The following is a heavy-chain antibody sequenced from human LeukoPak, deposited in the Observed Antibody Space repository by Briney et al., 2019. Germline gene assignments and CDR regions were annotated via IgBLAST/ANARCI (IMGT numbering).Heavy chain of an antibody. CDR2: ISSSGSTI. Sequence: GGSLRLSCAASGFTFSSYEMNWVRQAPGKGLEWVPYISSSGSTIYYADSVKGRFTISRDNAKNSLYLQMNSLRAEDTAVYYCARSRGYFDYWGQGTLVTVSS. J-gene: IGHJ4*02. D-gene: IGHD1-26*01. CDR1: GFTFSSYE. CDR3: ARSRGYFDY. V-gene: IGHV3-48*03.